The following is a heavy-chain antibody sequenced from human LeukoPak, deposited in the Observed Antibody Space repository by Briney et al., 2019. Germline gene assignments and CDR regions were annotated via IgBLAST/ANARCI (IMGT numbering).Heavy chain of an antibody. CDR2: ISYDGSTQ. J-gene: IGHJ4*02. D-gene: IGHD5-24*01. Sequence: PGGSLRLSCTASGFTFGDYAMSWVRQAPGKGLEWVAVISYDGSTQYYADSVKGRFTISRDNSHNTLSLQMNSLKAEDTAVYYCAKGRMMATIMISFDYWGRGTLVTVSS. CDR3: AKGRMMATIMISFDY. CDR1: GFTFGDYA. V-gene: IGHV3-30*04.